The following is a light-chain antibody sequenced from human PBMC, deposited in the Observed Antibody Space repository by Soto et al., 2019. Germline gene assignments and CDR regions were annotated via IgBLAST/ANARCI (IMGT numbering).Light chain of an antibody. Sequence: EIVLTQSPGTLSLSPWERATLSCRASQSVGSDFLAWYQQRPGQPPRILIFGASGRATGIPDRFSGSGSGTDFTLTISRREPEDFAVYYCQQYGSLSWAFGQGTKVDI. CDR2: GAS. CDR1: QSVGSDF. CDR3: QQYGSLSWA. V-gene: IGKV3-20*01. J-gene: IGKJ1*01.